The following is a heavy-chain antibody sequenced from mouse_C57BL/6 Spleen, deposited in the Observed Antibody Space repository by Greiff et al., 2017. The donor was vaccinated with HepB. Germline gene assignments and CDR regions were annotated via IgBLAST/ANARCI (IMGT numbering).Heavy chain of an antibody. CDR2: ISSGSSTI. Sequence: EVQRVESGGGLVKPGGSLKLSCAASGFTFSDYGMHWVRQAPEKGLEWVAYISSGSSTIYYADTVKGRFTISRDNAKNTLFLQMTSLRSEDTAMYYCARDNYYGSSYFDYWGQGTTLTVSS. CDR3: ARDNYYGSSYFDY. D-gene: IGHD1-1*01. V-gene: IGHV5-17*01. J-gene: IGHJ2*01. CDR1: GFTFSDYG.